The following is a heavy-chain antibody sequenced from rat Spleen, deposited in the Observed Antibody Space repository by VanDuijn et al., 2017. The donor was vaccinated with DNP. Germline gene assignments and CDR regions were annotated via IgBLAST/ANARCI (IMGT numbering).Heavy chain of an antibody. D-gene: IGHD1-2*01. CDR2: IWNNGGT. CDR1: GFSLTSNS. V-gene: IGHV2-41*01. CDR3: ARSPETSYIYFPWAY. Sequence: QVQLKESGPGLVQPSQTLSLTCTIAGFSLTSNSVHWVRQPPGKGLEWMGVIWNNGGTRYNSVLKYRLRISKDTSKSQVFLKINSLQTEDTATYYCARSPETSYIYFPWAYWGQGTLVIVSS. J-gene: IGHJ3*01.